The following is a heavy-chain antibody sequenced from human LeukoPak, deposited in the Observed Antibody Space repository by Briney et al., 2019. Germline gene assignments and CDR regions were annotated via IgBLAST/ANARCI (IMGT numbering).Heavy chain of an antibody. V-gene: IGHV3-30-3*01. CDR3: ARDPGGADYYDSSGIRDAFDI. CDR2: ISYDGSNK. Sequence: GGSLRLSCAASGFTFSSYAMHWVRQAPGKGLEWVAVISYDGSNKYYADSVKGRFTISRDNSKNTLYLQMNSLRAEDTAVYYCARDPGGADYYDSSGIRDAFDIWGQGTMVTVSS. CDR1: GFTFSSYA. D-gene: IGHD3-22*01. J-gene: IGHJ3*02.